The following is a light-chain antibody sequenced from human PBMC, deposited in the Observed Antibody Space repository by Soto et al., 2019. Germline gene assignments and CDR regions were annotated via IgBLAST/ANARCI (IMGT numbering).Light chain of an antibody. J-gene: IGKJ1*01. CDR2: GAS. CDR3: QQYDRPSWT. V-gene: IGKV3-20*01. Sequence: EILLTQSPATLSLSPGEGATLSCRASQSVSTNFLAWYQQKPGQAPRLLLYGASTRATGIPDRFSGSGSGTDFTLTISRLEPEDFAVYYCQQYDRPSWTIGPGTKVEIK. CDR1: QSVSTNF.